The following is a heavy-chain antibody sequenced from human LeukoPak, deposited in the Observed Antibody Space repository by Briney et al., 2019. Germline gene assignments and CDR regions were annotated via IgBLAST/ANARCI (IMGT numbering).Heavy chain of an antibody. D-gene: IGHD1-26*01. CDR2: IRYDGSK. CDR1: GFTFSSYG. CDR3: AKDRRGTGATAADY. J-gene: IGHJ4*02. V-gene: IGHV3-30*02. Sequence: GGSLRLSCAASGFTFSSYGMHWVRQAPGKGLEWVAFIRYDGSKYYADSVKGRFTISRDNSKNTLYLQMNSLRAEDTAVYYCAKDRRGTGATAADYWGQGTLVTVSS.